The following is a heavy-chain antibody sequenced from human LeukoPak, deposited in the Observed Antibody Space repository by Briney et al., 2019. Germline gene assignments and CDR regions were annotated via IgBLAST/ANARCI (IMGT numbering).Heavy chain of an antibody. D-gene: IGHD4-17*01. Sequence: SQTLSLTCTVSGGSISSGDYYWSWIRQPPGKGLEWIGYIYYSGSTYYNPSLKSRVTISVDTSKNQFSLKLGSVTAADTAVYYCARGAHDYGDYVVGYWGQGTLVTVSS. J-gene: IGHJ4*02. V-gene: IGHV4-30-4*01. CDR2: IYYSGST. CDR3: ARGAHDYGDYVVGY. CDR1: GGSISSGDYY.